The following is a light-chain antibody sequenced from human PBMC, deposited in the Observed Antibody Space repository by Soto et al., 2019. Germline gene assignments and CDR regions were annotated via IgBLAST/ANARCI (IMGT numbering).Light chain of an antibody. J-gene: IGLJ3*02. Sequence: QSTLTQPPCASGSPGQSVTISFTGTSSDVGAYKYVSWYQQYPGKAPKLMIYEVTKRPSGVPDRFSGSKSGNTASLTVSGLQAEDEADYYCTSYVGNDIWVFGGGTKLTVL. CDR2: EVT. V-gene: IGLV2-8*01. CDR3: TSYVGNDIWV. CDR1: SSDVGAYKY.